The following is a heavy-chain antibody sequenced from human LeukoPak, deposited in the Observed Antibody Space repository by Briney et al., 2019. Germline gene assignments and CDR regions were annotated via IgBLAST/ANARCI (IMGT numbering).Heavy chain of an antibody. V-gene: IGHV3-23*01. CDR1: GFTFSSYA. CDR3: AKGNGYSYGRYYFDY. J-gene: IGHJ4*02. D-gene: IGHD5-18*01. Sequence: GGSLRLSCAASGFTFSSYAMGWVRQAPGKGLEGFSAITASGGNTYYADSVKGRFTISRDNSKNTLYLQVNSLRAEDTAVYYCAKGNGYSYGRYYFDYWGQGTLVTVSS. CDR2: ITASGGNT.